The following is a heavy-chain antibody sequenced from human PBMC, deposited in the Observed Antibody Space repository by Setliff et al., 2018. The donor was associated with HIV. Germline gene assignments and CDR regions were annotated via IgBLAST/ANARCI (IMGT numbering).Heavy chain of an antibody. Sequence: ASVKVSCKASGYNFVGYGINWLRQAPGQGLEWMGWINTYNGNTKYGQKFQGRVTMTTDTSTSTAYMELRSLRSDDTAVYYCARRGVPQQIDLDSWGHGTLVTVSS. D-gene: IGHD3-10*01. V-gene: IGHV1-18*01. J-gene: IGHJ5*01. CDR3: ARRGVPQQIDLDS. CDR2: INTYNGNT. CDR1: GYNFVGYG.